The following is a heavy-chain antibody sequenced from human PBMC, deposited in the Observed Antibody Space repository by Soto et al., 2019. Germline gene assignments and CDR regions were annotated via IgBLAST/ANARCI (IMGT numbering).Heavy chain of an antibody. Sequence: QVQVVESGGGVVQPGRSLRLSCAASGFTFSIYGMHWVRQAPGKGLEWVAVISYDGSNQYYGGSVKSRFTISRDNSKNMVFLQMNSLGAEDTAVYYCAKESQRVTAYGMDVWGEGTTVSVSS. D-gene: IGHD5-18*01. CDR1: GFTFSIYG. CDR2: ISYDGSNQ. V-gene: IGHV3-30*18. J-gene: IGHJ6*04. CDR3: AKESQRVTAYGMDV.